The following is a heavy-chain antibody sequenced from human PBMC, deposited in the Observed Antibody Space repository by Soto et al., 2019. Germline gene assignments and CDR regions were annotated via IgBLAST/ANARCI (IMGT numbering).Heavy chain of an antibody. Sequence: PGGSLRLSCAASGFTFTNYAMSWVRQAPGKGLEWVSSIGRSGTPTYYADSVEGRFTISSDNSKNTLYLQMNSLRADDTAVYYCAKDLGSTNCLDYWGQGTLVTVSS. CDR3: AKDLGSTNCLDY. CDR2: IGRSGTPT. CDR1: GFTFTNYA. D-gene: IGHD2-15*01. V-gene: IGHV3-23*01. J-gene: IGHJ4*02.